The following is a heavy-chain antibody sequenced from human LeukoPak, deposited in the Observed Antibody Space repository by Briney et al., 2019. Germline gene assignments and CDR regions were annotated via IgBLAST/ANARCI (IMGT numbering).Heavy chain of an antibody. Sequence: GASVKVSCKASGYTFTGYYMHWVRQAPGQGLEWMGWINPNSGVTNYAQKFQGRVTMSRDTSISTAYMELSRLRSDDTAVYYCAREIVGRPGDYWGQGSLVTVSS. D-gene: IGHD2-21*01. CDR1: GYTFTGYY. CDR3: AREIVGRPGDY. CDR2: INPNSGVT. V-gene: IGHV1-2*02. J-gene: IGHJ4*02.